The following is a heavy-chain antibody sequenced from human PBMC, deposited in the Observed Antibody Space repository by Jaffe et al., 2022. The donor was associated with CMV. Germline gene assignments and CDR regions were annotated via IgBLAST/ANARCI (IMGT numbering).Heavy chain of an antibody. V-gene: IGHV3-66*01. D-gene: IGHD6-19*01. CDR2: IFGAGDT. Sequence: EEQLVESGGGLVQPGGSLRLSCVVSGFTVSTNYVNWVRQAPGKGLEWVSVIFGAGDTYYTDSVRGRFIISRDDSENTVYLKMNNLRVEDTAVYYCARERPHTTGWPHDGFDLWGQGTMVTVSS. J-gene: IGHJ3*01. CDR3: ARERPHTTGWPHDGFDL. CDR1: GFTVSTNY.